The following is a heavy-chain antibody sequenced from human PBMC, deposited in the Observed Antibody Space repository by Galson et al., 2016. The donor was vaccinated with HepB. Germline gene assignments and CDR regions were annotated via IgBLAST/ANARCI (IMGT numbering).Heavy chain of an antibody. D-gene: IGHD3-10*01. CDR1: GFTVSSNC. CDR2: ICDGGSA. J-gene: IGHJ6*02. Sequence: SLRLSCAASGFTVSSNCMSWVRQAPGKGLEWVSLICDGGSAYYTDSVKARFTISRDNSKNTLYLQMNNLRTEDTAVYFCARDPPGVPDFALDVWGQGTTVTVSS. V-gene: IGHV3-66*01. CDR3: ARDPPGVPDFALDV.